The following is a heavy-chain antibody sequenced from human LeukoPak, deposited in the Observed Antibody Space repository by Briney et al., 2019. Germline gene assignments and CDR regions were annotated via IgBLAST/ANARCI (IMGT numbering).Heavy chain of an antibody. Sequence: GGSLRLSCAASGFTFSSYAMSWVRQAPGKGLEWVSAISGSGGSTYYADSVKGRFTISRDNSKNTLYLQMNSLRAEDTAVYYCARDLNQGPAYDSSGGDYWGQGTLVTVSS. CDR1: GFTFSSYA. V-gene: IGHV3-23*01. D-gene: IGHD3-22*01. CDR3: ARDLNQGPAYDSSGGDY. CDR2: ISGSGGST. J-gene: IGHJ4*02.